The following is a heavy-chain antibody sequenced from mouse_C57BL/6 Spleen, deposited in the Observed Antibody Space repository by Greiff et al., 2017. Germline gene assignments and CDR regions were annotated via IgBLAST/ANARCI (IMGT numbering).Heavy chain of an antibody. V-gene: IGHV2-2*01. Sequence: QVQLQQSGPGLVQPSQSLSITCTVSGFSLTSYGVHWVRQSPGKGLEWLGVIWSGGSTDYNAAFISRLSISKDNSKSQVFFKMNSLQADDTAIYYCARRGFYYDYDGAFAYWGQGTLVTVSA. CDR1: GFSLTSYG. D-gene: IGHD2-4*01. J-gene: IGHJ3*01. CDR2: IWSGGST. CDR3: ARRGFYYDYDGAFAY.